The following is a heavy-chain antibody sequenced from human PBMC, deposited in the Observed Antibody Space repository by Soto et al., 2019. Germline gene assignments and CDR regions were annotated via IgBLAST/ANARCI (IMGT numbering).Heavy chain of an antibody. Sequence: ASVKVSCKASGGTFSRYIFNWVRQAPGQGLEWMGRIIPIVGIANYAQKFQGRVTISADKSTSTAYMELSSLRSEDTAVYYCARGVFDTSGNYYYGWFAPWGQGTLVTVSS. J-gene: IGHJ5*02. CDR3: ARGVFDTSGNYYYGWFAP. CDR1: GGTFSRYI. V-gene: IGHV1-69*02. CDR2: IIPIVGIA. D-gene: IGHD3-22*01.